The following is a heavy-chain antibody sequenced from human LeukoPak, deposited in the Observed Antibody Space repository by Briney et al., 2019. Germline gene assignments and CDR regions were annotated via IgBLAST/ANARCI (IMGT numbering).Heavy chain of an antibody. CDR2: ISAYNGYT. CDR3: ARVGTGTRSFDS. V-gene: IGHV1-18*01. D-gene: IGHD1/OR15-1a*01. J-gene: IGHJ4*02. Sequence: ASVTVSCKTSGYTFTTYDINWVRQAPGQGLEWMGRISAYNGYTNYGQKLQGRVTMTTDTSTNTAYMELRSLRSDDTAVYYCARVGTGTRSFDSWGQGTLVTVSS. CDR1: GYTFTTYD.